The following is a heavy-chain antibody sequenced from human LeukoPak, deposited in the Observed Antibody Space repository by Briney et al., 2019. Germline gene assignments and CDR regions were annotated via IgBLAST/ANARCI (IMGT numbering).Heavy chain of an antibody. J-gene: IGHJ4*02. CDR3: ARGSGYSYYFDY. CDR1: GGSISSYY. CDR2: IYYSGST. D-gene: IGHD3-22*01. V-gene: IGHV4-59*01. Sequence: PSETLSLTCTVSGGSISSYYWSWIRQPPGKGLEWIGYIYYSGSTNYNPSLKSRVTISVDTSKNHFSLKLSSVTAADTAVYYCARGSGYSYYFDYWGQGTLVTVSS.